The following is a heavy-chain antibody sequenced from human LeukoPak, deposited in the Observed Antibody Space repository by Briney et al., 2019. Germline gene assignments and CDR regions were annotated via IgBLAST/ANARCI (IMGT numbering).Heavy chain of an antibody. Sequence: SETLSLTCTVSGDSISSTSYYWDWIRQPPGKGLEWIGSIYNSGTTYYNPSLKSRVTISVDTSKNQFSLKVSSVTAADTAVYYCASRVYGLGSFNYWGQGTLLTVSS. CDR3: ASRVYGLGSFNY. V-gene: IGHV4-39*01. J-gene: IGHJ4*01. CDR2: IYNSGTT. CDR1: GDSISSTSYY. D-gene: IGHD3-10*01.